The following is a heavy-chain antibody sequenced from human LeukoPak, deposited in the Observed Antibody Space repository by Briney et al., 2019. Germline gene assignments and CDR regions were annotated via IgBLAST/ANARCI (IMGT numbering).Heavy chain of an antibody. CDR2: IIPILGIA. CDR3: ASPMTTVVTEYYFDY. CDR1: GGTFSSYT. V-gene: IGHV1-69*02. J-gene: IGHJ4*02. Sequence: GASVKVSCKASGGTFSSYTISWVRQAPGQGLEWMGRIIPILGIANYEQKFQGRVTITADKSTSTAYMELSSLRSEDTAVYYCASPMTTVVTEYYFDYWGQGTLVTVSS. D-gene: IGHD4-23*01.